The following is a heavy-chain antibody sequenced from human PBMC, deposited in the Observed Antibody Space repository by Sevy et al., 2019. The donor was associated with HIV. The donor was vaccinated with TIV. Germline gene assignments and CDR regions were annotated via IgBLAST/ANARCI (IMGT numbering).Heavy chain of an antibody. J-gene: IGHJ4*02. V-gene: IGHV3-30-3*01. CDR3: ASTGYCTGGSCYSPFGY. CDR1: GFIFNTYA. CDR2: ISYDGINK. D-gene: IGHD2-15*01. Sequence: GGSLRLSCAASGFIFNTYAMHWVRQAPGKGLEWVAVISYDGINKYYEDSVKGRFTISRDNSRNTLDLQMNSLRSEDTALYYCASTGYCTGGSCYSPFGYWGQGTLVTVSS.